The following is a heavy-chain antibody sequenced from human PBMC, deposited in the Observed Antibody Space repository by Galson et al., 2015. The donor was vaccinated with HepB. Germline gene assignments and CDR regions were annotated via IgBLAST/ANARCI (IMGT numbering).Heavy chain of an antibody. D-gene: IGHD3-22*01. J-gene: IGHJ4*02. Sequence: SVKVSCKASGYTFTHYYIHWVRQAPGQGLEWMGIINPSGGLATYAQKFQGRVTMTRDTSTRTIYMELSRLRSEDTAVYYCATWAEYSSESSGPHLDYWGQGTLVTVSS. CDR1: GYTFTHYY. V-gene: IGHV1-46*01. CDR2: INPSGGLA. CDR3: ATWAEYSSESSGPHLDY.